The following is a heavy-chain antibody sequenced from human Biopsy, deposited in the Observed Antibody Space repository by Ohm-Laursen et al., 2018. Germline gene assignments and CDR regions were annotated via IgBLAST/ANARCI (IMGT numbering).Heavy chain of an antibody. V-gene: IGHV1-69*06. CDR3: ARFPLGAYDDSGSYRAVGHWYFDL. D-gene: IGHD3-22*01. Sequence: ESSVKVSCKASGGTFTNHAVGWVRQAPGQGLEWVGSSIPLFNTANYADKFQGRVTLTADKSTTTAYMELSSLRSEDTAIYHCARFPLGAYDDSGSYRAVGHWYFDLWGRGTLVTVSS. J-gene: IGHJ2*01. CDR1: GGTFTNHA. CDR2: SIPLFNTA.